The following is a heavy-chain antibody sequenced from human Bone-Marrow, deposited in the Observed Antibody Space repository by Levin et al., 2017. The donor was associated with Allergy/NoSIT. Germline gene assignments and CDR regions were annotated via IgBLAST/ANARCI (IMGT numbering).Heavy chain of an antibody. D-gene: IGHD2-15*01. CDR3: AKGVCSGGSCYWFDP. J-gene: IGHJ5*02. CDR2: ISWDGGDI. V-gene: IGHV3-9*01. CDR1: GLRIHNYA. Sequence: PGGSLRLSCAASGLRIHNYAMHWVRQAPGKGLEWVSGISWDGGDISYADSVKGRFTISRDNAKNSLYLQMNSLRAEDTAFYFCAKGVCSGGSCYWFDPWGQGTLVTVSS.